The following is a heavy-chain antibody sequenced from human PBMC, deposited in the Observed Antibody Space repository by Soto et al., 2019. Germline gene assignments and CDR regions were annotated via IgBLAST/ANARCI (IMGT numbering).Heavy chain of an antibody. Sequence: QVQLQESGPGLVKPSQTLSLTCTVSGGSISSGDYYWSWIRQPPGKGLEWNGYIYYSGSTYYNPSLKSRVTISVDTSKNQFAVKLSSVTAADTAVYYCARVQGSGFLVSWGQGTLVTVSS. CDR2: IYYSGST. CDR1: GGSISSGDYY. CDR3: ARVQGSGFLVS. V-gene: IGHV4-30-4*01. J-gene: IGHJ4*02. D-gene: IGHD3-10*01.